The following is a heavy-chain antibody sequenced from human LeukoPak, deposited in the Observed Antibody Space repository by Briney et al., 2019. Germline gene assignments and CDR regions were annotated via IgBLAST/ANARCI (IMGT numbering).Heavy chain of an antibody. D-gene: IGHD5/OR15-5a*01. V-gene: IGHV4-39*01. CDR1: GASIISDTYY. CDR3: ATSDTVSTYNWFDP. Sequence: PSETLSLTCTVSGASIISDTYYWGWIRRPPGKGLEWIGNIHYSGSTYYNPSLKSRVTISVDTSKNQFSLNLSSLTAADTAVYYCATSDTVSTYNWFDPWGQGTLVTVSS. CDR2: IHYSGST. J-gene: IGHJ5*02.